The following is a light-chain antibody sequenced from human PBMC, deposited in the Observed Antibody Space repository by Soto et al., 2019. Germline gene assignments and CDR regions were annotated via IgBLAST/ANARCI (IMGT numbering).Light chain of an antibody. V-gene: IGKV3-20*01. CDR1: QSVTNSR. Sequence: EIVLTQSPGTLSLSPGERATLSCRASQSVTNSRLAWYQQKPGQAPKVLIYGGSNRATGIPDRFSGSGSGTDFTLTISRLEPEDLAIYYCQQSSSSPLTFGQGTKLEIK. CDR3: QQSSSSPLT. J-gene: IGKJ2*01. CDR2: GGS.